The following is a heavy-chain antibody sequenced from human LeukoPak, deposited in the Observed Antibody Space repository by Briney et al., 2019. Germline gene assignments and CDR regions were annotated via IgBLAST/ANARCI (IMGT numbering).Heavy chain of an antibody. CDR1: GFTFSTYA. V-gene: IGHV3-23*01. D-gene: IGHD2-2*01. Sequence: GGSLRLSCAASGFTFSTYAMSWVRQAPGKGLEWVSALTNTGRSGGRAYYADSVKGRFTISRDNAKNSLYLQMNSLRAEDTAVYYCARDSSYYYYGMDVWGQGTTVTVSS. CDR2: LTNTGRSGGRA. J-gene: IGHJ6*02. CDR3: ARDSSYYYYGMDV.